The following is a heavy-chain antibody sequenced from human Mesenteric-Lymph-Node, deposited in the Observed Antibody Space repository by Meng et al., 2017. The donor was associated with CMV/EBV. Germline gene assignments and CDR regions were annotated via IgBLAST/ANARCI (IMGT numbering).Heavy chain of an antibody. J-gene: IGHJ6*02. D-gene: IGHD2-15*01. CDR1: GFTVSSNY. CDR2: IYSGGST. V-gene: IGHV3-53*01. CDR3: ARDNRMVVDYYYYGMDV. Sequence: GESLKISCAASGFTVSSNYMSWVRQAPGKGLEWVSVIYSGGSTYYADSVKGRFTISRDNAKNSLYLQMNSLRAEDTAVYYCARDNRMVVDYYYYGMDVWGQGTTVTVSS.